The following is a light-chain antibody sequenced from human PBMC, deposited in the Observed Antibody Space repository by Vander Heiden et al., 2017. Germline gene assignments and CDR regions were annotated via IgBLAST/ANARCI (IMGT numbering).Light chain of an antibody. Sequence: EIVLTKSPGTLSLSPGERATLSCRASQSVSSSYLAWYQQKPGQAPRLLIYGASSRATGIPDRFSGSGSGTDFTLTISRLEPEDFAVYYCQQYGSLITFGQGTRLEIK. V-gene: IGKV3-20*01. J-gene: IGKJ5*01. CDR2: GAS. CDR3: QQYGSLIT. CDR1: QSVSSSY.